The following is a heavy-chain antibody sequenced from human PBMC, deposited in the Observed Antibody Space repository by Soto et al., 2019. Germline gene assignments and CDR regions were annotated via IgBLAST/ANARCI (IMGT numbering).Heavy chain of an antibody. V-gene: IGHV4-39*07. CDR3: SRGRDPHKGGRS. CDR2: FYYNGNT. J-gene: IGHJ4*02. CDR1: GDYISSSAYY. Sequence: SETLSLTCSVSGDYISSSAYYWGWMRQPPGKGLEWIASFYYNGNTYYNPSLKSRVTISLDTSKNQFSLKLTSVTAADTAVYFCSRGRDPHKGGRSWGQGTLVTVSS. D-gene: IGHD3-16*01.